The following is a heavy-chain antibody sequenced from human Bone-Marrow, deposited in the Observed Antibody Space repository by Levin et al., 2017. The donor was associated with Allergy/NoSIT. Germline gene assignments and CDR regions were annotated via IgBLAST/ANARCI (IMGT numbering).Heavy chain of an antibody. CDR2: ISGNGVST. Sequence: QSGESLKISCEASGFTFSSYAMSWVREAPGKGLERVSAISGNGVSTYYADSVKGRFTISRDNSKNTLYLQMNSLRAEDTAVYYCAKKTNFDITDYLDYWGQGTLVTVSS. V-gene: IGHV3-23*01. D-gene: IGHD3-9*01. CDR1: GFTFSSYA. J-gene: IGHJ4*02. CDR3: AKKTNFDITDYLDY.